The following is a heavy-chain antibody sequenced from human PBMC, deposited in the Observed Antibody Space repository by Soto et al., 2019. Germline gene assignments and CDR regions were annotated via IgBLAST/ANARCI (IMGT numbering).Heavy chain of an antibody. CDR1: GGSISSGGYY. V-gene: IGHV4-31*03. Sequence: QVQLQESGPGLVKPSQTLSLTCTVSGGSISSGGYYWSWIRQHPGKGLEWIGYIYYSGSTYYNPSLKSRVTISVDTSKNQCSLKLSSVTAADTAVYYCARRAGLDGPWFDPWGQGTLVTVSS. CDR2: IYYSGST. CDR3: ARRAGLDGPWFDP. D-gene: IGHD6-13*01. J-gene: IGHJ5*02.